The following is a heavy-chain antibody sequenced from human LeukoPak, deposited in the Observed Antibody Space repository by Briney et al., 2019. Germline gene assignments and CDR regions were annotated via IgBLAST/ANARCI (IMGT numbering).Heavy chain of an antibody. J-gene: IGHJ5*02. CDR3: AGGSSSSGWFDP. CDR2: VYHSGST. Sequence: PSETLSLTCAVSGGSISSNNWWSWVRQPPGKGLEWIGEVYHSGSTNYNPSLKSRVTISIDTSKNQFSLKLSSVTAADTAVYYCAGGSSSSGWFDPWGQGTLVTVSS. D-gene: IGHD6-6*01. V-gene: IGHV4-4*02. CDR1: GGSISSNNW.